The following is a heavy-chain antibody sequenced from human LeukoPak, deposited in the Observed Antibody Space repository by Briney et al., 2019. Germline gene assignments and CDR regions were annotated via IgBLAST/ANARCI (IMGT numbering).Heavy chain of an antibody. V-gene: IGHV4-4*07. Sequence: SETLSLTCTVSGGSISTYSWTWVRQSPGKGLEWIGSVATTTTNYSPALRSRVAISVHTSKNQFSLRLESVTTADTAVYYCARDTTVASGMQFWGQGALVTVSS. CDR3: ARDTTVASGMQF. J-gene: IGHJ4*02. D-gene: IGHD6-19*01. CDR1: GGSISTYS. CDR2: VATTTT.